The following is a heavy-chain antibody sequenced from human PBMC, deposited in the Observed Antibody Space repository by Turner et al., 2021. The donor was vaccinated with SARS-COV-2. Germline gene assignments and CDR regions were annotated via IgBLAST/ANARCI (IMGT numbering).Heavy chain of an antibody. D-gene: IGHD2-21*01. CDR1: GFSLSTSGVG. CDR2: IYWDDDK. Sequence: QITLKESGPTLVKPTQTLTLTCPFSGFSLSTSGVGVGWIRQPPGKALEWLALIYWDDDKRYSPSLKSRLTITKDTSKNQVVLTMTNMDPVDTATYYCARHIVVAIFDYWGQGTLVTVSS. J-gene: IGHJ4*02. V-gene: IGHV2-5*02. CDR3: ARHIVVAIFDY.